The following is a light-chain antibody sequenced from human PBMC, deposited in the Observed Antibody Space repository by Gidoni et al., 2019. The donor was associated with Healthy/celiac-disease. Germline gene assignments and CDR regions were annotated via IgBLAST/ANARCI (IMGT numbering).Light chain of an antibody. CDR3: SSYTSSSTRV. V-gene: IGLV2-14*01. CDR1: SSDVGGYNY. Sequence: QSALTQPASVSGSPGPSITISCTGTSSDVGGYNYVSWYQQHPGKAPKLMIHDVSNRPSGVSNRFSGSKSGNTASLTISGLQAEDEADYYCSSYTSSSTRVFGGGTKLTVL. J-gene: IGLJ2*01. CDR2: DVS.